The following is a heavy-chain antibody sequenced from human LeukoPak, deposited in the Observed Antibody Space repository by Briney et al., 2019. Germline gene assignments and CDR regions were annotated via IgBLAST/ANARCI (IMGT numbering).Heavy chain of an antibody. Sequence: ASVKVSCKASGYTFTSYYMHWVRQAPGQGLEWMGIINPSGGSTSYAQKFQGRVTMTRDTSTSTVYMELSSLRSGDTAVYYCARSGSAPNYYDSSGYLDFDYWGQGTLVTVSS. CDR2: INPSGGST. CDR3: ARSGSAPNYYDSSGYLDFDY. CDR1: GYTFTSYY. D-gene: IGHD3-22*01. V-gene: IGHV1-46*01. J-gene: IGHJ4*02.